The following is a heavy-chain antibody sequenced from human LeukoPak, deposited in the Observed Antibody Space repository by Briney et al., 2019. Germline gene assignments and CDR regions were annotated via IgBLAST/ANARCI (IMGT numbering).Heavy chain of an antibody. CDR1: GGSISSSSYY. Sequence: SETLSLTCTVSGGSISSSSYYWGWIRQPPGKGLEWMGNIYYSGSTYYNPSLRSRVTISVDTSKNQFSLKLSSVTAADTAVYFCATNLQGVGYWGQGPLVTVSS. D-gene: IGHD3-16*01. J-gene: IGHJ4*02. CDR2: IYYSGST. CDR3: ATNLQGVGY. V-gene: IGHV4-39*07.